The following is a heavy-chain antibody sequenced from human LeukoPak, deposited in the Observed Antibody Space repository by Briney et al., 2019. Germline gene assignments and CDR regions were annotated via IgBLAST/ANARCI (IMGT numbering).Heavy chain of an antibody. CDR3: ARLVIGDYDIGGAFDI. CDR1: GYTFTGYY. D-gene: IGHD4-17*01. CDR2: INPSGGST. Sequence: ASVKVSCKASGYTFTGYYMHWVRQAPGQGLEWMGIINPSGGSTSYAQKFQGRITMTRDTSTSTVSMELSSLRSEDTAVYYCARLVIGDYDIGGAFDIWGQGTMVTVSS. V-gene: IGHV1-46*01. J-gene: IGHJ3*02.